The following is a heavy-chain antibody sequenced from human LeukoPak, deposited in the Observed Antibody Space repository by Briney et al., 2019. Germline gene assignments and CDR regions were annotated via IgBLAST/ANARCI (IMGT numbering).Heavy chain of an antibody. CDR3: ARGGSGCPY. CDR1: GFTLSNYW. V-gene: IGHV3-74*01. D-gene: IGHD6-19*01. CDR2: INTDGSST. Sequence: GGSLRLSCSASGFTLSNYWMHWVRQAPGKGLVWVSRINTDGSSTNYADSVKGRFTVSRDNAKNTLYLQMNSLRAEDTAVYYCARGGSGCPYWGQGTLVTVSS. J-gene: IGHJ4*02.